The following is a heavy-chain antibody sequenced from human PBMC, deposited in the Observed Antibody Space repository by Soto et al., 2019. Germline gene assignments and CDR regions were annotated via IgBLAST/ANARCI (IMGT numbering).Heavy chain of an antibody. J-gene: IGHJ6*02. CDR1: GFTFSSYA. D-gene: IGHD6-13*01. CDR3: ARRIAAAGTRGVYYYYGMDV. Sequence: ESLQVYSAASGFTFSSYAMSWVRQAPGKGLEWVSGISNSGGTTYNADSVKGRFTISRDNSKNTLYLQMDSLRAEDTAVYYCARRIAAAGTRGVYYYYGMDVWGQGTTVTVSS. CDR2: ISNSGGTT. V-gene: IGHV3-23*01.